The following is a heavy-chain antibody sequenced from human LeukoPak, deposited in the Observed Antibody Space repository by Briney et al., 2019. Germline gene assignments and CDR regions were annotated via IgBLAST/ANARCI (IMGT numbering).Heavy chain of an antibody. Sequence: ASVKVSCKASGYTFTSHGFTWVRHAPGQGHEWIGSISTSNGNRIYAQTLQGRVTITTDTSTSRACIELRSLRSCDTAVYYCAREPCSAWYDYGGQGTLVT. CDR1: GYTFTSHG. CDR3: AREPCSAWYDY. J-gene: IGHJ4*02. V-gene: IGHV1-18*04. D-gene: IGHD6-19*01. CDR2: ISTSNGNR.